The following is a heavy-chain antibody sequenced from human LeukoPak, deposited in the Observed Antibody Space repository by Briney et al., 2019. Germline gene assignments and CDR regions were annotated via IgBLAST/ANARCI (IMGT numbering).Heavy chain of an antibody. CDR2: IKQDGSEK. CDR3: ARVRRAKRQNRYYFYYYMDV. V-gene: IGHV3-7*01. CDR1: GFTFSSYW. Sequence: GGSLRLSCAASGFTFSSYWMSWVRQAPGKGLEWVANIKQDGSEKYYVDSVKGRFTISRDNAKDSLYLQMNSLRAEDTAVHFCARVRRAKRQNRYYFYYYMDVWGKGTTVTVSS. J-gene: IGHJ6*03. D-gene: IGHD1-14*01.